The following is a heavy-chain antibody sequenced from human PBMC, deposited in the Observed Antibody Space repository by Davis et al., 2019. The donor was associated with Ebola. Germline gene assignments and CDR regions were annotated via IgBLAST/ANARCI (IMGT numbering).Heavy chain of an antibody. D-gene: IGHD1-7*01. J-gene: IGHJ6*02. V-gene: IGHV4-34*01. CDR1: GGSFSGYY. CDR2: IYHSGST. Sequence: MPSETLSLTCAVYGGSFSGYYWSWIRQPPGKGLEWIGEIYHSGSTNYNPSLKSRVAISVDKSKNQFSLKLSSVTAADTAVYYCARDSPITGTILWGQGTTVTVSS. CDR3: ARDSPITGTIL.